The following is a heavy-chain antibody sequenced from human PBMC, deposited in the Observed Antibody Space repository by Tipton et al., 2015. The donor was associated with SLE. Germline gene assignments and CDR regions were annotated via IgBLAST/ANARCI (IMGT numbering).Heavy chain of an antibody. D-gene: IGHD1-26*01. CDR1: GGSISSYY. CDR2: IYYSGST. J-gene: IGHJ4*02. V-gene: IGHV4-59*12. Sequence: TLSLTCTVSGGSISSYYWSWLRQPPGKGLEWIGYIYYSGSTNYSPSLKSRVTISVDTTKNQFSLKLSSVTAADTAVYYCARGGYLYSGGFDYWGQGTLVTVSS. CDR3: ARGGYLYSGGFDY.